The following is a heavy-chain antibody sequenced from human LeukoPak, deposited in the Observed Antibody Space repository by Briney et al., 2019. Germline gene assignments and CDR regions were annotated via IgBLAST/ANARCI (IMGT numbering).Heavy chain of an antibody. Sequence: GASVKVSCKVSGYTLTELSMHWVRQAPGKGLEWMGGFNPEDGETIYAQKFQGRVTMTEDTSTDTAYMELSSLRSEDTAVYYCAKGASYGDSTDYWGQGTLVTVSS. V-gene: IGHV1-24*01. J-gene: IGHJ4*02. CDR3: AKGASYGDSTDY. CDR1: GYTLTELS. CDR2: FNPEDGET. D-gene: IGHD4-17*01.